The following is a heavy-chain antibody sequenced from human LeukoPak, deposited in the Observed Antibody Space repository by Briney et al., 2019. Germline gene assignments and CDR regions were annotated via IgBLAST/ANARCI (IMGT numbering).Heavy chain of an antibody. D-gene: IGHD6-19*01. J-gene: IGHJ6*04. CDR2: ISSSGSTI. CDR3: ARDEGSGWSPGYYYYGMDV. V-gene: IGHV3-48*03. CDR1: GFTFSSYG. Sequence: PGGSLRLSCAASGFTFSSYGMNGVRQAPGKGLEWVSYISSSGSTIYYADSVKGRFTISRDNAKNSLYLQMNSLRAEDTAVYYCARDEGSGWSPGYYYYGMDVWGKGTTVTVSS.